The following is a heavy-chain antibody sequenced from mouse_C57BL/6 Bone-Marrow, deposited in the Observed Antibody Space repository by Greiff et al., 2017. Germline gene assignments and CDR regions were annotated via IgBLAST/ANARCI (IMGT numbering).Heavy chain of an antibody. J-gene: IGHJ4*01. CDR3: TTGAMDY. CDR1: GFNIKADY. CDR2: IDPENGDT. Sequence: DVKLQESGAELVRPGASVKLSCTASGFNIKADYMHWVKQRPEQGLEWIGWIDPENGDTEYASKFQGKATITADTSSNTAYLQLSSLTSEDTAVYYCTTGAMDYWGQGTSVTVSS. V-gene: IGHV14-4*01.